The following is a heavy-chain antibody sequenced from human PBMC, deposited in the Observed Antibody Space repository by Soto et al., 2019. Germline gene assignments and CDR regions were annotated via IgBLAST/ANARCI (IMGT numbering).Heavy chain of an antibody. Sequence: SGTLFLTRPFTSSSIASAGYYAMSIRQHPGKGLELIGYIYYSGSTYYNPSLKSRVTISVDTSKNQFSLKLSSVTAADTAVYYCARASGNEGEVAFDIWGQGTMVS. CDR3: ARASGNEGEVAFDI. J-gene: IGHJ3*02. CDR2: IYYSGST. CDR1: SSSIASAGYY. V-gene: IGHV4-31*03. D-gene: IGHD5-12*01.